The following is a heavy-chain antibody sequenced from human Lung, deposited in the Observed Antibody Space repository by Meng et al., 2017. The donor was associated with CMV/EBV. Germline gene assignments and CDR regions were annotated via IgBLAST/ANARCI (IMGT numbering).Heavy chain of an antibody. CDR2: IYYSGST. V-gene: IGHV4-59*01. CDR1: GGSISSYY. J-gene: IGHJ5*02. CDR3: ARESVYSSGWNWFDP. D-gene: IGHD6-19*01. Sequence: SXTLSLXCTVSGGSISSYYWSWIRQPPGKGLEWIGYIYYSGSTNYNPSLKSRVTISVNTYKNQFSLKLSSVTAADAAVYYCARESVYSSGWNWFDPWGQGXLVTVSS.